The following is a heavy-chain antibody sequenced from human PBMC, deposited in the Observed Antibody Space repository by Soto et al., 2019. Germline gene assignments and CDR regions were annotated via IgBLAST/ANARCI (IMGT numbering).Heavy chain of an antibody. Sequence: GGSLSLSCAASGFTFSSYSMNWVRQAPGKGLEWVSSISSSSSYIYYADSVKGRFTISRDNAKNSLYLQMNSLRAEDTAVYYCARDGAYYYYMDVWGKGTTVTVSS. CDR3: ARDGAYYYYMDV. V-gene: IGHV3-21*01. CDR2: ISSSSSYI. J-gene: IGHJ6*03. CDR1: GFTFSSYS. D-gene: IGHD3-16*01.